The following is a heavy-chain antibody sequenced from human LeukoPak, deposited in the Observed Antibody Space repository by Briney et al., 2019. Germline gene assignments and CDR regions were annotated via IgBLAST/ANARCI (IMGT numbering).Heavy chain of an antibody. V-gene: IGHV3-23*01. D-gene: IGHD5-24*01. CDR2: ISGSGGST. CDR1: GFTFSSYG. Sequence: PGGTLRLSCAASGFTFSSYGMSWVRQAPGKGLEWVSAISGSGGSTYYADSVKGRFTISRDNSKNTLYMQMNSLRAEDTAVYYCARWDGYGDYWGQGTLVTVSS. CDR3: ARWDGYGDY. J-gene: IGHJ4*02.